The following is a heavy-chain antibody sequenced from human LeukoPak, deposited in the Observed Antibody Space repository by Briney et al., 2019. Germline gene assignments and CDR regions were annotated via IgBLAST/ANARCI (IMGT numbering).Heavy chain of an antibody. CDR1: GFTFSTYS. D-gene: IGHD4-17*01. CDR3: ARRVNYGDYGNDY. J-gene: IGHJ4*02. CDR2: ISGSSRYI. V-gene: IGHV3-21*01. Sequence: GGSLRRSCAASGFTFSTYSMNWVRQAPGKGLEWVSTISGSSRYIYFADSVRGRFTISRDNAKNSLYLQMNSLRAEDTAVYYCARRVNYGDYGNDYWGQGTLVTVSS.